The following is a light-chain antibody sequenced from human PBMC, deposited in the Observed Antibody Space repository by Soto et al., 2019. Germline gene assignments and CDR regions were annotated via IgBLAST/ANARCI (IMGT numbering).Light chain of an antibody. Sequence: DIQLTQSPSTLSASVGDRRTLTCRASQSISIWLAWYQQKPGKAPKVLIYDASRSESGVPSRLSGSGSGTEFTLTIRSLQSADSATYDCQQYNSYGTSGQGTKVDIK. CDR2: DAS. CDR1: QSISIW. CDR3: QQYNSYGT. V-gene: IGKV1-5*01. J-gene: IGKJ1*01.